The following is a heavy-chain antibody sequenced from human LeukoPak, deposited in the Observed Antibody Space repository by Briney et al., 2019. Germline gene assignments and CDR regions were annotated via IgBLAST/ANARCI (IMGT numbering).Heavy chain of an antibody. CDR3: ARDFSGYYGHYFDY. CDR2: IIPIFGTA. Sequence: GASVKVSCKASGGTFSSYAISWVRQAPGQGLEWMGGIIPIFGTANYAQKFQGRVTITADESTSTAYMELSSLGSEDTAVYYCARDFSGYYGHYFDYWGQGTLVTVSS. CDR1: GGTFSSYA. D-gene: IGHD3-22*01. V-gene: IGHV1-69*13. J-gene: IGHJ4*02.